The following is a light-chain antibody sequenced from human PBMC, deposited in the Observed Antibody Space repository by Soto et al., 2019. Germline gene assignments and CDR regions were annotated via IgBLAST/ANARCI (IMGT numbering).Light chain of an antibody. CDR3: LHHTCWPLGFT. J-gene: IGKJ3*01. CDR2: DAS. V-gene: IGKV3-11*01. Sequence: EIVLTQSPTTLSLSPGESGTLHCRAGQSVSTYLAWYQQKPGQAPRLLIYDASKRATGIPARFSGSGSGTDFPLTLSNIEPEDFAVYYCLHHTCWPLGFTFGPGTTVH. CDR1: QSVSTY.